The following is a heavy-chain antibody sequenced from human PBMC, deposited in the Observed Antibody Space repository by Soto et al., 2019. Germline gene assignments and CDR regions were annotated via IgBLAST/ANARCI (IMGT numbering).Heavy chain of an antibody. D-gene: IGHD2-2*01. J-gene: IGHJ5*02. Sequence: SETLSLTCSVSGGSISSAAYCWSWIRQSPDKGLEWIGHIYDGGTTYSSPSLKGRVTISVDTSKKQLSLRLRSVTAADTAVYYCARLHCDSPNCVPLDPWGQGTLVTVSS. CDR2: IYDGGTT. CDR3: ARLHCDSPNCVPLDP. CDR1: GGSISSAAYC. V-gene: IGHV4-30-4*01.